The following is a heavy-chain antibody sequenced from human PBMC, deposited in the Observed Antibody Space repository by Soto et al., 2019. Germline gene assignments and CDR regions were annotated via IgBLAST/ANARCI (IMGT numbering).Heavy chain of an antibody. CDR3: ARTEQLVLPFYLDY. CDR1: GGSFSNYA. CDR2: IIPVYGRA. J-gene: IGHJ4*02. V-gene: IGHV1-69*01. Sequence: QVHLVQSGAEVKKPGSSVKVSCKAFGGSFSNYAFRWVRQAPGQGLEWMGDIIPVYGRANYAQKVQGRVTITADVSTTTAYMELSSLRSDDTAAYFCARTEQLVLPFYLDYWGQGTLVTVSS. D-gene: IGHD6-6*01.